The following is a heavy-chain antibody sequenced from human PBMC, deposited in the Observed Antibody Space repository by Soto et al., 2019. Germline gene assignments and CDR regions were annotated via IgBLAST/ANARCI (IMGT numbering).Heavy chain of an antibody. Sequence: QLQLQESGPGLVKPSETLSLTCTVSGGSISSSSYYWGWIRQPPGKGLEWIGSIYYSGSTYYNPSLMSRVTISVDTSKNQFSLKLSSVTAADTAVYYCARQEGSSTSDAFDIWGQGTMVTVSS. CDR2: IYYSGST. CDR3: ARQEGSSTSDAFDI. V-gene: IGHV4-39*01. J-gene: IGHJ3*02. CDR1: GGSISSSSYY. D-gene: IGHD2-2*01.